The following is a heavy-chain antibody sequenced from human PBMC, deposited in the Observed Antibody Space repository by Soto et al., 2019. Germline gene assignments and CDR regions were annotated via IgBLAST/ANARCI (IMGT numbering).Heavy chain of an antibody. CDR2: IKSKTDGGTT. V-gene: IGHV3-15*01. D-gene: IGHD4-4*01. J-gene: IGHJ6*04. CDR3: TIIDYSNDGGV. Sequence: EVQLVESGGGLVKPGGSLRLSCAASGFTFSNAWMSWVRQAPGKGLEWVGRIKSKTDGGTTDYAAPVKGRFTISRDDSKNTLYLQMNSLKTEDTAVYYCTIIDYSNDGGVWGKGTTVTVSS. CDR1: GFTFSNAW.